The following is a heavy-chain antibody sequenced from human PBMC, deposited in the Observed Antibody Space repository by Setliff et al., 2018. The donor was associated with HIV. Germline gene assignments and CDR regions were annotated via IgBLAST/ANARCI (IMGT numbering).Heavy chain of an antibody. Sequence: SVKVSCKASGGTFSSYAISWVRQAPGQGLEWMGGIIPILGIANYARNFQGRVTITADTSTNTAYLEVVSLRSEDTAIYYCARHYFDSNSYYRPPFDSWGQGTPVTVSS. CDR3: ARHYFDSNSYYRPPFDS. CDR1: GGTFSSYA. V-gene: IGHV1-69*10. D-gene: IGHD3-22*01. CDR2: IIPILGIA. J-gene: IGHJ5*01.